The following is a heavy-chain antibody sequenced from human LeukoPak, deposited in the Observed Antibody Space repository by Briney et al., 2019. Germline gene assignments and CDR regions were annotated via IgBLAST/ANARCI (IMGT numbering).Heavy chain of an antibody. J-gene: IGHJ4*02. CDR3: ARQFGSVAGTGDYLDY. V-gene: IGHV4-34*01. D-gene: IGHD6-19*01. Sequence: PSETLSLTCAVYGGSFSGYYWSWIRQPPGKGLEWIGEINHSGSTNYNPSLKSRVTMSVDTSKNQFSLKLSSVTAADTAVYYCARQFGSVAGTGDYLDYWGQGTLVTVSS. CDR1: GGSFSGYY. CDR2: INHSGST.